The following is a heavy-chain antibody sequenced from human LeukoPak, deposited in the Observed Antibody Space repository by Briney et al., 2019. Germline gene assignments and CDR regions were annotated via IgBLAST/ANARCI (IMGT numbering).Heavy chain of an antibody. Sequence: GGSLRLSCAASGFTFSDYVMHWVRQAPGKGLEWVAVISYDGTNKYYADSVKGRFTISRDNSKNTLYLQMSSLRADDTAVYYCATDIVAAGDYWGQGTLVTVSS. CDR2: ISYDGTNK. D-gene: IGHD6-13*01. V-gene: IGHV3-30-3*01. CDR1: GFTFSDYV. J-gene: IGHJ4*02. CDR3: ATDIVAAGDY.